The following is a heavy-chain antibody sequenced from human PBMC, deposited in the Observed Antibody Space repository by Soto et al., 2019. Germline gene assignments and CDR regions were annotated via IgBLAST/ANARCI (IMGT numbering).Heavy chain of an antibody. CDR2: INPNSGDT. V-gene: IGHV1-2*04. J-gene: IGHJ3*02. D-gene: IGHD2-2*01. CDR3: ATSGSCSSVSCYAFDS. CDR1: GYTFTGYH. Sequence: ASVKVSCKASGYTFTGYHMHWVRHAPGQGLEWMGWINPNSGDTNYAQKFQGWVTMTRDTSISTAYVELSRLTSDDTAVYYCATSGSCSSVSCYAFDSWGQGTMVTVSS.